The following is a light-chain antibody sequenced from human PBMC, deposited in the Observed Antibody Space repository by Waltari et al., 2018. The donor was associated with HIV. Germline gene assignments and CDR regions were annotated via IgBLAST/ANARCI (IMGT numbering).Light chain of an antibody. V-gene: IGLV1-44*01. CDR2: SNN. Sequence: QSVLTQPPSASGTPGQRVTISCSGSGSNTGSNDVNWYQQLPGTAPKLLIYSNNQRPSGVLDRFSGSNSGTSASLAISCLQSEDDADYYCAAWDDSLNGPMFGGGTKLTVL. CDR1: GSNTGSND. J-gene: IGLJ3*02. CDR3: AAWDDSLNGPM.